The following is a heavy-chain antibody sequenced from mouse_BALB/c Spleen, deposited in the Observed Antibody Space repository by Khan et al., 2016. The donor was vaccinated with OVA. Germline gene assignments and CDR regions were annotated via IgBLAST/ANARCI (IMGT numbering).Heavy chain of an antibody. CDR3: ARSWAMDY. CDR2: ISSLAYSI. J-gene: IGHJ4*01. Sequence: EVQLLETGGGLVQPGGSRKLSCAASGFTFSDYGLAWVRQAPGKGPEWVAFISSLAYSIYYADTVTGRFTISRENAKNTLYLEMSSLRCEDTAMYYCARSWAMDYWGQGTSVTVAS. V-gene: IGHV5-15*02. CDR1: GFTFSDYG.